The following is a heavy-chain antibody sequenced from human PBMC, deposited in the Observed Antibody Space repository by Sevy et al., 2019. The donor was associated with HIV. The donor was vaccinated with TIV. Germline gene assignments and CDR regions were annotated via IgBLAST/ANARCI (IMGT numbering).Heavy chain of an antibody. CDR1: GFTFSDYG. CDR2: IWSDGSNK. D-gene: IGHD1-7*01. V-gene: IGHV3-33*01. J-gene: IGHJ4*02. CDR3: AREERSGTTTSFDY. Sequence: GGSLRLSCAASGFTFSDYGMHWVRQAPGKGLEWVAVIWSDGSNKYYGDSVKGRFIISRDSSKNTLFLQMNSLRVDDTAVYYCAREERSGTTTSFDYWGQGALVTVSS.